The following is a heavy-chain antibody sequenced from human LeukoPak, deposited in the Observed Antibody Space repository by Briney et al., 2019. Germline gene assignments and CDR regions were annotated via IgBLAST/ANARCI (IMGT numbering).Heavy chain of an antibody. D-gene: IGHD3-22*01. V-gene: IGHV3-48*04. CDR2: ISSSGSTI. CDR3: PRNGYDYYDSSGYELFDY. CDR1: GFTFSTYS. J-gene: IGHJ4*02. Sequence: GGSLRLSCAASGFTFSTYSMNWVRQAPGKGLEWVSYISSSGSTIYYADSVKGRFTISRDNAKNSLYLQMNSLRAEDTAVYYCPRNGYDYYDSSGYELFDYWGQGTLVSVSP.